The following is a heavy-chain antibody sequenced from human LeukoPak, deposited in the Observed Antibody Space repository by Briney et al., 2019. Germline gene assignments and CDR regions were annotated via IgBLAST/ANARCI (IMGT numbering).Heavy chain of an antibody. V-gene: IGHV4-34*01. CDR3: ARDWELDTAMVRYFDY. J-gene: IGHJ4*02. CDR1: GGSFSGYY. Sequence: SETLSLTCAVYGGSFSGYYWSWIRQPPGKGLEWIGEINHSGSTNYNPSLKSRVTISVDTSKNQFSLKLSSVTAADTAVYYCARDWELDTAMVRYFDYWGQGTLVTVSS. CDR2: INHSGST. D-gene: IGHD5-18*01.